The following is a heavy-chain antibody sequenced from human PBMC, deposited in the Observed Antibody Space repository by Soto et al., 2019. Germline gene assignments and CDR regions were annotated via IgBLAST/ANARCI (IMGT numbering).Heavy chain of an antibody. Sequence: SETLSLTCTVSGGSISSGGYYWSWIRQHPGKGLEWIGYIYYSGSTYYNPSLKSRVTISVDTSKNQFSLKLSSVTAADTAVYYCARGLMYPRITIFGVPQYYYYYMDVWGKGTTVTVSS. CDR1: GGSISSGGYY. J-gene: IGHJ6*03. D-gene: IGHD3-3*01. V-gene: IGHV4-31*03. CDR2: IYYSGST. CDR3: ARGLMYPRITIFGVPQYYYYYMDV.